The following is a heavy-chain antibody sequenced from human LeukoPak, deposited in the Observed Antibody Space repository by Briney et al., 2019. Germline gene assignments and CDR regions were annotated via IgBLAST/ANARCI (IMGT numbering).Heavy chain of an antibody. V-gene: IGHV3-30*01. CDR3: ARDDKWGLRFVGVDC. D-gene: IGHD7-27*01. CDR2: ISYDRVTK. CDR1: GFTFSTYP. Sequence: GGSLRLSCAASGFTFSTYPMHWVRQAPGKGLEWVAVISYDRVTKYYADSVKGRFTISRDNSKNTVFLQMNSLRAEDTAVYYCARDDKWGLRFVGVDCWGQGTLVTVSS. J-gene: IGHJ4*02.